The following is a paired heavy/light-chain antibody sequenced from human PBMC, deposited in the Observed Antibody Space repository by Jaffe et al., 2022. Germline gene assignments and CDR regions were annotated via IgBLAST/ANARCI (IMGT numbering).Heavy chain of an antibody. CDR3: AREDYGSGSYSTGVLGYYYYYYMDV. D-gene: IGHD3-10*01. CDR1: GGSISSGSYY. Sequence: QVQLQESGPGLVKPSQTLSLTCTVSGGSISSGSYYWSWIRQPAGKGLEWIGRIYTSGSTNYNPSLKSRVTISVDTSKNQFSLKLSSVTAADTAVYYCAREDYGSGSYSTGVLGYYYYYYMDVWGKGTTVTVSS. J-gene: IGHJ6*03. V-gene: IGHV4-61*02. CDR2: IYTSGST.
Light chain of an antibody. CDR2: GKN. J-gene: IGLJ2*01. V-gene: IGLV3-19*01. CDR3: NSRDSSGNLVV. Sequence: SSELTQDPAVSVALGQTVRITCQGDSLRSYYASWYQQKPGQAPVLVIYGKNNRPSGIPDRFSGSSSGNTASLTITGAQAEDEADYYCNSRDSSGNLVVFGGGTKLTVL. CDR1: SLRSYY.